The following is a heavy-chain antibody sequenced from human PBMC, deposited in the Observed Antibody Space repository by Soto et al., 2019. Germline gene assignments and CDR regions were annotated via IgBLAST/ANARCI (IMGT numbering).Heavy chain of an antibody. D-gene: IGHD1-26*01. CDR2: IYSSGPT. Sequence: GGSLRLSCAASGFTVSSYYMNWVRLVPEKGLEWVSVIYSSGPTFYSDSVRGRFTISRDISKNTLYLQMNSLRVEDTAVYYCARAFGGSYDYWGQGTRVTVSS. V-gene: IGHV3-53*01. CDR1: GFTVSSYY. J-gene: IGHJ4*02. CDR3: ARAFGGSYDY.